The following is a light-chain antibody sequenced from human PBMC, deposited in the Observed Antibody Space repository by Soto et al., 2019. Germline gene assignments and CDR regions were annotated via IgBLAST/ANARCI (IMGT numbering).Light chain of an antibody. Sequence: DMVLTQSPGTLSLSPGERATLSCRASQIVSNNYLAWYQQKPGQAPRLLIYGASSRATGIPDRFSGSGSGSAFTLTISRLEPEDSEVYYCQQYSRSRTFGQGTKVDLK. J-gene: IGKJ1*01. V-gene: IGKV3-20*01. CDR3: QQYSRSRT. CDR1: QIVSNNY. CDR2: GAS.